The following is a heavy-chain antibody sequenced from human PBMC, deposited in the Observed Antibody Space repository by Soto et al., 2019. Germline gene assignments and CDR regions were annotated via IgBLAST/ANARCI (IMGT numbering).Heavy chain of an antibody. D-gene: IGHD4-17*01. J-gene: IGHJ5*02. V-gene: IGHV1-24*01. CDR2: FDPDEAET. CDR3: TTYHGDYNFDH. Sequence: QVQLVQSGAEVKKPGASVKVSCKVSGYTLNEVAMHWVRQAPGKGLEWLGGFDPDEAETIYAQDFQGRVTMTEDTSTDTVYMELSSLRSEDTALYFCTTYHGDYNFDHWGLGTLVTVSS. CDR1: GYTLNEVA.